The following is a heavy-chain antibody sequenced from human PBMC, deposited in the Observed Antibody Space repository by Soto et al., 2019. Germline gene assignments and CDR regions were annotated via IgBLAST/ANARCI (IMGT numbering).Heavy chain of an antibody. J-gene: IGHJ3*02. CDR3: ARDLSGAAAGTGAFDI. CDR2: IYHSGGT. V-gene: IGHV4-4*02. Sequence: SETLSLTCAVSSGSISSSNWWSWVRQPPGKGLEWIGEIYHSGGTNYNPSLKSRVTISVDKSKNQFSLKLSSVTAADTAVYYCARDLSGAAAGTGAFDIWGQGTMVTVSS. D-gene: IGHD6-13*01. CDR1: SGSISSSNW.